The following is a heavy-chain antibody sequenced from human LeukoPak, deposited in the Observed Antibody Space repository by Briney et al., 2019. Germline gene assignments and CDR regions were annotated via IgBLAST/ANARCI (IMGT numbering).Heavy chain of an antibody. CDR2: ISGSDGST. Sequence: GGSLRLSCAASGFTFSRYAMSWVRQTPEKGLEWVSVISGSDGSTYDADSVRGRFTISRDDSGNTLYLHMDSLRAEDTAVYYCAKAPVWNYYYGLDVWGQGTTVTVSS. J-gene: IGHJ6*02. CDR3: AKAPVWNYYYGLDV. CDR1: GFTFSRYA. V-gene: IGHV3-23*01. D-gene: IGHD2-21*01.